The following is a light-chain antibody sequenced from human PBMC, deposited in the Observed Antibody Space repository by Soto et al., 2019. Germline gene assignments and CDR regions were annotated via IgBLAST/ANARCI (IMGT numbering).Light chain of an antibody. CDR1: SDDIGGYDY. J-gene: IGLJ2*01. V-gene: IGLV2-14*01. Sequence: QSVLTQPASVSGSPGQSINISCAGTSDDIGGYDYVSWYQQHPGKAPKLMIYEVSNRPSGVSNRFSGSKSGNTASLTISGLQAEDEAVYYCSSYTTISTVIFGGGTKVTVL. CDR3: SSYTTISTVI. CDR2: EVS.